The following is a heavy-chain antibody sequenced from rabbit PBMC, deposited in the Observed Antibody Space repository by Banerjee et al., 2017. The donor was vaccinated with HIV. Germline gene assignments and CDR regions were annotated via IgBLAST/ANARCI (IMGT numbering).Heavy chain of an antibody. D-gene: IGHD4-1*01. CDR1: GFTISSNA. V-gene: IGHV1S47*01. CDR2: IYNGDGST. J-gene: IGHJ3*01. Sequence: QEQLVESGGGLVQPEGSLTLSCKASGFTISSNAMCWVRQAPGKRPEWIGCIYNGDGSTYYASWVNGRFTISRSTSLNTVTLQMTSLTAADTATYFCARDGISFVSSGWGLTRLDLWGPGTLVTVS. CDR3: ARDGISFVSSGWGLTRLDL.